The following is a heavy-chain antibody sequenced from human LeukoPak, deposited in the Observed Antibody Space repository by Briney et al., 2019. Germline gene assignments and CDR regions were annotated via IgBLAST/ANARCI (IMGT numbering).Heavy chain of an antibody. D-gene: IGHD6-19*01. J-gene: IGHJ4*02. Sequence: GGSLRLSCAASGFTFSSYAMHWVRQAPGKGLEWAAVISYDGSNKYYADSVKGRFTISRDNSENTLYLQMNSLRAEDTAVYYCARGYSSGWYYPFGYWGQGTLVTVSS. CDR2: ISYDGSNK. V-gene: IGHV3-30*04. CDR3: ARGYSSGWYYPFGY. CDR1: GFTFSSYA.